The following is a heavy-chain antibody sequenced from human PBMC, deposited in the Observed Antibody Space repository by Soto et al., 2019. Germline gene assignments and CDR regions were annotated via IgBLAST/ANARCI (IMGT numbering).Heavy chain of an antibody. CDR2: IIPIFGTA. V-gene: IGHV1-69*13. CDR3: ARDERFGHTIYYYYYGMDV. Sequence: ASVKVSCNASGCTFSSYAMSWVRQAPGQGLEWMGGIIPIFGTANYAQKFQGRVTITADESTSTAYMELSSLRSEDTAVYYCARDERFGHTIYYYYYGMDVWGQGTTVTVSS. J-gene: IGHJ6*02. D-gene: IGHD3-16*01. CDR1: GCTFSSYA.